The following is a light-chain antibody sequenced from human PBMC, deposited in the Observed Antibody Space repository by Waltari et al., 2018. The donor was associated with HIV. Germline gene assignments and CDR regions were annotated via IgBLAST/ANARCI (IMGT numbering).Light chain of an antibody. CDR2: DNN. CDR1: SSNIGNNY. CDR3: GTWDSSLSAVV. Sequence: QSVLTQPRSVSAAPGQKVTIPCSGSSSNIGNNYVSWYQQLPGTAPKLLIYDNNKRPSGIPDRFSGSKSGTSATLGITGLQTGDEADYYCGTWDSSLSAVVFGGGTKLTVL. V-gene: IGLV1-51*01. J-gene: IGLJ2*01.